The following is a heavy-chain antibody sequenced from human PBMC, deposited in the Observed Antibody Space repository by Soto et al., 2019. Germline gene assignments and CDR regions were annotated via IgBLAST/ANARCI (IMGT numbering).Heavy chain of an antibody. CDR2: IYPGDSDT. V-gene: IGHV5-51*01. Sequence: LGESLKISCKGSGYSFTSYWIGWVRQMPGKGLEWMGIIYPGDSDTRYSPSFQGQVTISADRSISTAYLQWSSLKASDTAMYYCARSYCSSTSCYRGAGYYYYGMDVWGQGTTVTVSS. D-gene: IGHD2-2*01. CDR3: ARSYCSSTSCYRGAGYYYYGMDV. CDR1: GYSFTSYW. J-gene: IGHJ6*02.